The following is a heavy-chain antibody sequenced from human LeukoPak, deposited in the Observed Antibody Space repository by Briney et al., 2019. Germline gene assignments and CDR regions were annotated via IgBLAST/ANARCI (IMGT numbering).Heavy chain of an antibody. V-gene: IGHV3-72*01. D-gene: IGHD2-15*01. CDR3: ARAKRYCSGGNCYSVPDY. Sequence: GGSLRLSCAASGFTFSDHYMDWLRQAPGKGLEWVGRTRNKANNYTTEYAASVKGRFTISRDDSKTSLYLQMNSLKTEDTAVYYCARAKRYCSGGNCYSVPDYWGQGTLVTVSS. CDR1: GFTFSDHY. CDR2: TRNKANNYTT. J-gene: IGHJ4*02.